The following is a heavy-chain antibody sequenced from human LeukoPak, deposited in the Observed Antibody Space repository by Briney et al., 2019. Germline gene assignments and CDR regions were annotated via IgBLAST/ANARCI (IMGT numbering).Heavy chain of an antibody. J-gene: IGHJ6*02. Sequence: ASVKVSCKASGYTFTSYGISWVRQAPGQGLEWMGWISAYNGNTNYAQKLQGRVTMTTDTSTSKAYRELRSLRSDDTAVYYCARALRTSPYYYYGMDVWGQGTTATVS. V-gene: IGHV1-18*01. D-gene: IGHD2-2*01. CDR2: ISAYNGNT. CDR1: GYTFTSYG. CDR3: ARALRTSPYYYYGMDV.